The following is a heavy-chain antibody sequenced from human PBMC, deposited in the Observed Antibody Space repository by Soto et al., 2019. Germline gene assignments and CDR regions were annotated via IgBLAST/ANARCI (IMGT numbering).Heavy chain of an antibody. D-gene: IGHD2-15*01. CDR1: GFTLSAYD. CDR2: LGAADDP. CDR3: ARAYSGRLPRRADYCYAMDV. J-gene: IGHJ6*02. V-gene: IGHV3-13*05. Sequence: GGSLRLSCAASGFTLSAYDMHWVRQAEGKGLEWVSALGAADDPYYLVSVKGRFTISRENAKNSLYLQMNNLRAGDTAVYYCARAYSGRLPRRADYCYAMDVWGQGTTVTVS.